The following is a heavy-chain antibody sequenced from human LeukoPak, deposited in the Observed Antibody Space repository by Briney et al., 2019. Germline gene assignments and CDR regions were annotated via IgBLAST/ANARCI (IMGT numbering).Heavy chain of an antibody. CDR3: ARDPRPGYGGAHDI. Sequence: GSLRLSCAASGFTFSNSDMHWVRQVPGKGLEWVALIQTAGDTYYPASVKGRFTISRENAKDSFYLQMNSLRAEDTAVYYCARDPRPGYGGAHDIWGPGTMVTVSS. D-gene: IGHD5-12*01. V-gene: IGHV3-13*01. J-gene: IGHJ3*02. CDR1: GFTFSNSD. CDR2: IQTAGDT.